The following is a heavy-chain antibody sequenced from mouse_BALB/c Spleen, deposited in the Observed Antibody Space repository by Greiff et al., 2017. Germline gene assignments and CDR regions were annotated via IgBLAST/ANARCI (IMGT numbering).Heavy chain of an antibody. Sequence: VQLQQSGPELVKPGASVKIPCKASGYTFTDYNMDWVKQSHGKSLEWIGEINPSNGGTNFNEKFKSKATLTVDKSSSTAYMQLSSLTSEDSAVYYCTRLGEAGYWGQGTTLTVSS. CDR3: TRLGEAGY. D-gene: IGHD6-1*01. CDR1: GYTFTDYN. V-gene: IGHV1-18*01. J-gene: IGHJ2*01. CDR2: INPSNGGT.